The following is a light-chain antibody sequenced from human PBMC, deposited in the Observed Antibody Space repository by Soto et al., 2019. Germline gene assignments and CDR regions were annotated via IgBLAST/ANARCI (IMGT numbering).Light chain of an antibody. CDR2: TNN. CDR3: AAWDVSLQRWV. Sequence: QSVLTQPPSASGTPGQRVTISCSGSSSNIGSHVVNWYQQVPGTAPKLLIYTNNQRPSGVPDRFSDSKSGTSASLAISGLQSEDEADYYWAAWDVSLQRWVFGGGTKVTVL. V-gene: IGLV1-44*01. J-gene: IGLJ3*02. CDR1: SSNIGSHV.